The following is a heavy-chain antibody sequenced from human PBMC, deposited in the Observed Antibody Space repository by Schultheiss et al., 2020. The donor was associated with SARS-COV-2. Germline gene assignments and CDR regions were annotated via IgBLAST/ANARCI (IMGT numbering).Heavy chain of an antibody. D-gene: IGHD6-25*01. CDR1: GFSLTTYW. CDR3: ARHGVEAAPSNFDY. V-gene: IGHV5-51*01. CDR2: IFPADSET. Sequence: GGSLRLSCQGSGFSLTTYWIGWARQMPGKGPEWMGIIFPADSETRYSPSFQGQVTISADKSTNTAYLQWSSLKASDTAMYYCARHGVEAAPSNFDYWGQGTLVTVSS. J-gene: IGHJ4*02.